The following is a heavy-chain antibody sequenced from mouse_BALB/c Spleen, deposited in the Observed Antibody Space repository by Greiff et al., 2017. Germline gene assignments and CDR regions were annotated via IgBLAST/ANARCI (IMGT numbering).Heavy chain of an antibody. CDR3: TRGLLRLTWFAY. J-gene: IGHJ3*01. CDR1: GYTFTDYE. V-gene: IGHV1-15*01. CDR2: IDPETGGT. D-gene: IGHD1-2*01. Sequence: VQLQESGAELVRPGASVTLSCKASGYTFTDYEMHWVKQTPVHGLEWIGAIDPETGGTAYNQKFKGKATLTADKSSSTAYMELRSLTSEDSAVYYCTRGLLRLTWFAYWGQGTLVTVSA.